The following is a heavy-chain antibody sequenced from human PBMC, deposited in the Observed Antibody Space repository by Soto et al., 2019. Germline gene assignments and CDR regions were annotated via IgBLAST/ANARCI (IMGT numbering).Heavy chain of an antibody. D-gene: IGHD2-2*01. CDR3: ARDDGLSSTNVKAFDI. Sequence: GGSLRLSCAASGFTFSRYYMNWVRQAPGKGLEWVSSISTTSTYTHYADSLKGRFTISRDNAKKLLHLQMDSLRAEDTAVYYCARDDGLSSTNVKAFDIWGQGTKVTVSS. V-gene: IGHV3-21*01. CDR2: ISTTSTYT. CDR1: GFTFSRYY. J-gene: IGHJ3*02.